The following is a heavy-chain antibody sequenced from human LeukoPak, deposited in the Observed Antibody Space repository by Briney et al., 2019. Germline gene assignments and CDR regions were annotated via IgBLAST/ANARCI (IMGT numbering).Heavy chain of an antibody. CDR2: INPNSGGT. Sequence: ASVKVSCKASGYTFTGYYMHWVRQAPGQGLEWMGRINPNSGGTNYAQKFQGRVTLTRDTSTSTVYMELSSLRSEDTAIYYCAKETPNTGWFDPWGREPWSPSPQ. J-gene: IGHJ5*02. CDR3: AKETPNTGWFDP. V-gene: IGHV1-2*06. D-gene: IGHD1-14*01. CDR1: GYTFTGYY.